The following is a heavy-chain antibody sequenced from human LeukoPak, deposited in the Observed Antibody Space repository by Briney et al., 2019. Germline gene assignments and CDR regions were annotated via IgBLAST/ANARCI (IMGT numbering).Heavy chain of an antibody. CDR2: IYYSGTT. CDR3: ARAFGATFNWFDP. Sequence: SETLSLTCTVSGVSIGSYYWSWIRQPPGKGLEWIGYIYYSGTTNYNPSLKRRATISVDTSKNQFSLMLSSMTAADTAVYYCARAFGATFNWFDPWGQGALVTVSS. J-gene: IGHJ5*02. CDR1: GVSIGSYY. V-gene: IGHV4-59*01. D-gene: IGHD3-10*01.